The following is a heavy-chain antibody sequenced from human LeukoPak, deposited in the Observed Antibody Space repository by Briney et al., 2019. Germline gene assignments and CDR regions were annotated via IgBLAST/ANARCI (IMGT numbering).Heavy chain of an antibody. V-gene: IGHV3-74*01. CDR2: INTDGSST. CDR3: ARWGVWGSHRPIDH. D-gene: IGHD3-16*02. CDR1: GFTFSSYW. J-gene: IGHJ4*02. Sequence: GGSLRLSCAACGFTFSSYWMHWVRQAPGKGLVWVSRINTDGSSTSYADSAKGRFTISRDNAKNTLHLQVNSLRVEDTAVYYCARWGVWGSHRPIDHWGQGTLVTVSS.